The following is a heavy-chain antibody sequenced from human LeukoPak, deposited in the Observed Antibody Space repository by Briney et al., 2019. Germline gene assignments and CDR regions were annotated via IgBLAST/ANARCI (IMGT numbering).Heavy chain of an antibody. D-gene: IGHD2-15*01. Sequence: SETLSLTRVVSGGSVRGYYWGWLRQPPGRGLEWIGYVYYSGSTNYNPSFKSRITTSVDTSRNQFSLQLSSVTAADTAVYYCARIHRYCSGGACYVLDNWGQGTLVAVSS. CDR1: GGSVRGYY. CDR3: ARIHRYCSGGACYVLDN. V-gene: IGHV4-59*02. J-gene: IGHJ4*02. CDR2: VYYSGST.